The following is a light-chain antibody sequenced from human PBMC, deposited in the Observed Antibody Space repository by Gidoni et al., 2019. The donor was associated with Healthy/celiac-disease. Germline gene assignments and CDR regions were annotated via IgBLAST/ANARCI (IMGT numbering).Light chain of an antibody. CDR2: AAS. Sequence: IQMTQSPSSLSASVGDRVTITCRASQSISSYLNWYQQKPGNAPKLLIYAASSLQSGVPSRFSGSGSGTDFTLTISSLQPEDFATYYCQQSYSTHRTFGQGTKVEIK. CDR3: QQSYSTHRT. J-gene: IGKJ1*01. V-gene: IGKV1-39*01. CDR1: QSISSY.